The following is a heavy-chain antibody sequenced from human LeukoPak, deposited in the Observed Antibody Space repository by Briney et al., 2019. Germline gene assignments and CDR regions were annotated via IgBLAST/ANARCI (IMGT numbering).Heavy chain of an antibody. V-gene: IGHV1-2*02. CDR1: GYTFTGYY. D-gene: IGHD3-9*01. CDR3: ARGSSLDISLSN. Sequence: GASVKVSCTASGYTFTGYYMHWVRQAPGQGLEWVGWINPNSGGTNYAQKFQGRVTMTRDTSISTAYMELSRLRSDDTAVYYCARGSSLDISLSNWGQGTLVTVSS. J-gene: IGHJ4*02. CDR2: INPNSGGT.